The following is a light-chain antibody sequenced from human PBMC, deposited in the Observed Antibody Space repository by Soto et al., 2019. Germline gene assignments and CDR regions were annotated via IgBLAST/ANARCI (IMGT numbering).Light chain of an antibody. Sequence: DIVMTQSTDSLAVSLVARATINCKSSQSVLYSSNNKNYLAWYQQKPGQPPKLLIYWASTRESGVPDRFSGSGSGTDFTLTISSLQAEDVAVYYCQQYYSTPFTFGPGTKVDIK. CDR3: QQYYSTPFT. CDR1: QSVLYSSNNKNY. CDR2: WAS. V-gene: IGKV4-1*01. J-gene: IGKJ3*01.